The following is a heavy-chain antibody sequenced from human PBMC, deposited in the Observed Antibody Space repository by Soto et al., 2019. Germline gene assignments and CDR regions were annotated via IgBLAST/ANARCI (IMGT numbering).Heavy chain of an antibody. J-gene: IGHJ6*02. V-gene: IGHV6-1*01. CDR3: WGDYYDSSGYYFGMDV. CDR1: GDSVSSNSAA. D-gene: IGHD3-22*01. CDR2: TYYRSKWNN. Sequence: SQTLSLTCAISGDSVSSNSAAWNWIRQSPSRGLEWLGRTYYRSKWNNDYAVSVKSRITINPDTTKNQFSLQLNSVTPEDTAVYYCWGDYYDSSGYYFGMDVGGQGTRVTVSS.